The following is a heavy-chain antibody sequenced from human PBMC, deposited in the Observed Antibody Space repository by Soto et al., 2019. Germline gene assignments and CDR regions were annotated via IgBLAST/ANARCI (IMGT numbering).Heavy chain of an antibody. CDR3: ARDRRLLPHWYFDL. CDR2: IIPIFGTA. V-gene: IGHV1-69*13. J-gene: IGHJ2*01. D-gene: IGHD2-21*02. CDR1: GGTFSSYA. Sequence: ASVKVSCKASGGTFSSYAISWVRQAPGQGLEWMGGIIPIFGTANYAQKFQGRVTITADESTSTAYMELSSLRSEDTAVYYCARDRRLLPHWYFDLWGRGTLVTVSS.